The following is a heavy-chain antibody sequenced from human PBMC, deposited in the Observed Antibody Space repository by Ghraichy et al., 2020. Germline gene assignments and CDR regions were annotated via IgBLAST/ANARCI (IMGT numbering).Heavy chain of an antibody. D-gene: IGHD1-26*01. Sequence: WIAGISHSGTTQISPSLKDRVTLSLDTSENQFTLKLNSVTAADTALYYCARGHRNLGQAFDIWGQGFIVTASS. CDR2: ISHSGTT. J-gene: IGHJ3*02. V-gene: IGHV4-31*02. CDR3: ARGHRNLGQAFDI.